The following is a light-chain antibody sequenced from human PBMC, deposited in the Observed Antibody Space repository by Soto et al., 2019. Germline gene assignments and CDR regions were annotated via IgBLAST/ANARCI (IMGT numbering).Light chain of an antibody. CDR3: AAWDGSLNNVL. J-gene: IGLJ2*01. CDR1: GSSIGTKT. Sequence: QAVVTQPPSASGTPGQRVTISCSGSGSSIGTKTVNWYRQLPGTAPKLLIYGDNQRPSGVPDRFSGSKSGTSASLAISGLQSEDEADYYCAAWDGSLNNVLFGGGTKLTVL. CDR2: GDN. V-gene: IGLV1-44*01.